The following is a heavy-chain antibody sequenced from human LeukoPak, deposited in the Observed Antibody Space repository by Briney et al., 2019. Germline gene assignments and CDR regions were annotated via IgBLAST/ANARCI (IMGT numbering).Heavy chain of an antibody. CDR2: IIPIFGTT. V-gene: IGHV1-69*01. Sequence: ASVTVSCKASGGTFSSYAISWVRQAPGQGLGWMGGIIPIFGTTNYAQNFQGRVTITADESTSTAYMELSSLRSEDTAVYYCARSRELLGCFQHWGQGTLVTVSS. J-gene: IGHJ1*01. CDR3: ARSRELLGCFQH. CDR1: GGTFSSYA. D-gene: IGHD1-26*01.